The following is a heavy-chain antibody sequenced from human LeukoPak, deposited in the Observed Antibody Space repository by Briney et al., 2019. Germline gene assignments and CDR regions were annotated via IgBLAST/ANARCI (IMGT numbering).Heavy chain of an antibody. CDR3: ARSKYYYGSAFNWFDP. J-gene: IGHJ5*02. CDR2: INHSGST. D-gene: IGHD3-10*01. V-gene: IGHV4-34*01. Sequence: PSETLSLTGAVYGGSFSGYFWSWIRQPSWKGLEWIGEINHSGSTNYNPSLKSRVTISVDTSKNQFSLKLSSVTAADTAVYYCARSKYYYGSAFNWFDPWGQGTLVTVSS. CDR1: GGSFSGYF.